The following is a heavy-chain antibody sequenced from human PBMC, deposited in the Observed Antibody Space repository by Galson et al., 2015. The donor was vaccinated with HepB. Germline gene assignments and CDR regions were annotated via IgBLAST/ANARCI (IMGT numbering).Heavy chain of an antibody. CDR1: GGTFSSHT. Sequence: SVKVSCKASGGTFSSHTISWVRQAPGQGLEWMGGFIPIFGSGNYAQKFQDRVTITADKSKSTTYMELSSLRPEDTAVYYCARQYDTSGYYAYWGQGTLVTVSS. V-gene: IGHV1-69*06. CDR2: FIPIFGSG. D-gene: IGHD3-22*01. J-gene: IGHJ4*02. CDR3: ARQYDTSGYYAY.